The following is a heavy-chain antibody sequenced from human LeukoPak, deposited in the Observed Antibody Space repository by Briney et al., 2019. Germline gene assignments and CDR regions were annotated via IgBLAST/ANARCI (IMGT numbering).Heavy chain of an antibody. CDR1: GGSVSSGSYY. CDR2: IYYSGST. Sequence: PSETLSLTCTVSGGSVSSGSYYWSWIRQPPGKGLEWIGYIYYSGSTNYNPSLKSRVTISVDTSKNQFSLKLSSVIAADTAVYYCAREYSSSWYTFDYWGQGTLVTVSS. D-gene: IGHD6-13*01. V-gene: IGHV4-61*01. CDR3: AREYSSSWYTFDY. J-gene: IGHJ4*02.